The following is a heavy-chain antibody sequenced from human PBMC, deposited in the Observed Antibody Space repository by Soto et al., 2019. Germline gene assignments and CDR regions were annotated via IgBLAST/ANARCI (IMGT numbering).Heavy chain of an antibody. J-gene: IGHJ4*02. Sequence: GGSLRLACAASGFTFSSFAMSWVRQAPGKGLDWVSAISGSGGSTYSADSVKGRFTISRDNSKNTLYLQMSSLRAEDTAVYYCARGSSAGKGPPPAFWAQGSLVPVSS. CDR3: ARGSSAGKGPPPAF. CDR1: GFTFSSFA. D-gene: IGHD6-13*01. V-gene: IGHV3-23*01. CDR2: ISGSGGST.